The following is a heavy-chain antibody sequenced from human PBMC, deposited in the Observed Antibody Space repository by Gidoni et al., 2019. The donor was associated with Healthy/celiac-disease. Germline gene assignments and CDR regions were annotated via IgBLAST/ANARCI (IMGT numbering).Heavy chain of an antibody. D-gene: IGHD1-1*01. V-gene: IGHV3-49*05. Sequence: EVQLVASGGGLVKPGRSLRLSCTASGLPFGDYAMRWFRQAPGKGLEWVGFIRSKAYGGTTEYAASVKGRFTISRDDSKSIAYLQMNSLKTEDTAVYYCTRSNEDYYGMDVWGQGTTVTVSS. J-gene: IGHJ6*02. CDR1: GLPFGDYA. CDR2: IRSKAYGGTT. CDR3: TRSNEDYYGMDV.